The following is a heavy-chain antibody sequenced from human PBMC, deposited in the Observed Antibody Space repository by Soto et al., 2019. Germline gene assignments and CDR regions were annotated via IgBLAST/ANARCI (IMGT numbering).Heavy chain of an antibody. J-gene: IGHJ1*01. CDR1: GFIFTDWF. V-gene: IGHV1-46*01. CDR3: AKEGAIPGEVDA. D-gene: IGHD2-21*01. Sequence: HLAQSGPEVKRPGASVKISCKASGFIFTDWFMHWVRQAPGQGPEWMGGVNTSGGNSIYSQKFQDRVTMTRDTSTSTLYVELSSLTSADTAVYYCAKEGAIPGEVDAWGQGTLVTVSS. CDR2: VNTSGGNS.